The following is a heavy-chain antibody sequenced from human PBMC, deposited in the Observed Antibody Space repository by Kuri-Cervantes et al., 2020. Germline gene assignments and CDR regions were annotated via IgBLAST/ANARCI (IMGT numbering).Heavy chain of an antibody. CDR1: GFTFSSYA. CDR2: ISYDGSNK. J-gene: IGHJ6*02. Sequence: GGSLRLSCAASGFTFSSYAMHWVRQAPGKGLEWVAVISYDGSNKYYADSVKGRFTISRDNSKNTLYLQMNSLRAEDTAVYYCATILTGEGMDVWGQGTTVTVSS. D-gene: IGHD3-16*01. V-gene: IGHV3-30*04. CDR3: ATILTGEGMDV.